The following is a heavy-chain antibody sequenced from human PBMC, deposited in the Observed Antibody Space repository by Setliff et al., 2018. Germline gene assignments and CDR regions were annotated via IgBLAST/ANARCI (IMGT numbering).Heavy chain of an antibody. J-gene: IGHJ4*02. Sequence: ASETLSLTCAVSGGSISSGNWWSWVRQTPGKGLEWIGEINHSGKTNHKPSLKSRVTMSVDKSKNQFSLKLNSVTAADTAVYYCARQIDYGDFQYFDYWGQGTLVTVSS. CDR1: GGSISSGNW. D-gene: IGHD4-17*01. CDR2: INHSGKT. V-gene: IGHV4-4*02. CDR3: ARQIDYGDFQYFDY.